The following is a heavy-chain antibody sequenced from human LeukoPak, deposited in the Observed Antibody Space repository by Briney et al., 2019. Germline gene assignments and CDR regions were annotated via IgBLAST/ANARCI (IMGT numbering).Heavy chain of an antibody. D-gene: IGHD3-22*01. V-gene: IGHV3-23*01. Sequence: GGSLRLSCAASGFTFSSYAMSWVRQAPGKGLEWVSAISGSGGSTYYADSVKGRFTISRDNSKNTLYLQMNSLRAEDTAVYYCARDSSGYYSNYFDYWGQGTLVTVSS. CDR1: GFTFSSYA. J-gene: IGHJ4*02. CDR3: ARDSSGYYSNYFDY. CDR2: ISGSGGST.